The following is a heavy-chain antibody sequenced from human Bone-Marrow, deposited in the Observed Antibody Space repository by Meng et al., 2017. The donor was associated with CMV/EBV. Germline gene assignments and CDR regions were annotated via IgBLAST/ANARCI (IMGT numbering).Heavy chain of an antibody. CDR2: ISSSGSTI. CDR1: GFTFSSYE. CDR3: ARASLTYYYDSSGYLDY. Sequence: GESLKISCAASGFTFSSYEMNWVRQAPGKGLELVSYISSSGSTIYYADSVKGRFTISRDNAKNSLYLQMNSLRAEDTAVYYCARASLTYYYDSSGYLDYWGQGTLVTVSS. J-gene: IGHJ4*02. V-gene: IGHV3-48*03. D-gene: IGHD3-22*01.